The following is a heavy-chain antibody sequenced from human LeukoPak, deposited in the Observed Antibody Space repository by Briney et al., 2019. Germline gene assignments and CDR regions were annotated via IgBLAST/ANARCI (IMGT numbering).Heavy chain of an antibody. V-gene: IGHV1-2*02. CDR3: ARGPYYVFLEWLLYGPPRVDYYYYYMDV. CDR2: INPNSGGT. J-gene: IGHJ6*03. Sequence: ASVKVSCKASGYTFTGYYMHWVRQAPGQGLEWMGWINPNSGGTNYAQKFQGRVTMTRDTSISTAYMELSRLRSDDTAVYYCARGPYYVFLEWLLYGPPRVDYYYYYMDVWGKGTTVTVSS. D-gene: IGHD3-3*01. CDR1: GYTFTGYY.